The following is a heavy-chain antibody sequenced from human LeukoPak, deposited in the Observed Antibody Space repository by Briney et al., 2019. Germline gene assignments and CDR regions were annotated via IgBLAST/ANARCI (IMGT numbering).Heavy chain of an antibody. J-gene: IGHJ3*02. CDR2: INHSGSF. Sequence: SETLSLTCAVYGGSFSGYFWNWVRQPPGKGLEWIGEINHSGSFNYNPSLKSRVTLSIDTSKNQFSLKLSFVTAADTAVDYCARGDPLINAFDIWGQGTMVTVSS. V-gene: IGHV4-34*01. CDR1: GGSFSGYF. CDR3: ARGDPLINAFDI.